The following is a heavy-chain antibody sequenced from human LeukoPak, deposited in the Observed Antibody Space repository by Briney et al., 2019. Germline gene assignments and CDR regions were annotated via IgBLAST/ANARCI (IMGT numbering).Heavy chain of an antibody. J-gene: IGHJ4*02. CDR1: GFTFSSYW. CDR2: IKQDGSEK. Sequence: GGSLRLSCAASGFTFSSYWMSWVRQAPGKGLEWVANIKQDGSEKNYVDSVKGRFTISRDNAKNSLYLQMNSLRAEDTAVYYCARDAGSGSYYKPYWGQGTPVTVSS. V-gene: IGHV3-7*01. D-gene: IGHD3-10*01. CDR3: ARDAGSGSYYKPY.